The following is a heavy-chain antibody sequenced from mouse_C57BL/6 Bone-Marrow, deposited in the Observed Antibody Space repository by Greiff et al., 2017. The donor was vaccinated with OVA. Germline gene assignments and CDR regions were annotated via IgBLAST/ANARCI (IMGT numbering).Heavy chain of an antibody. CDR3: TRELFAY. CDR2: ISSGGDYI. J-gene: IGHJ3*01. CDR1: GFTFSSYA. Sequence: EVKLMESGEGLVKPGGSLKLSCAASGFTFSSYAMSWVRQTPEKRLEWVAYISSGGDYIYYADTVKGRFTISRDNARNTLYLQMSSMKTEDTAMYYCTRELFAYWGQGTLVTVSA. V-gene: IGHV5-9-1*02.